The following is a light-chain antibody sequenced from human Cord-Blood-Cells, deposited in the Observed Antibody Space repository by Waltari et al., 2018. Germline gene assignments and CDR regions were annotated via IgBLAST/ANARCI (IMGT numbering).Light chain of an antibody. CDR2: AAS. J-gene: IGKJ2*01. V-gene: IGKV1-39*01. CDR3: QQSYSTHYT. Sequence: DIQMTQSPSSLSASVGDRVTITCRASQSISSYLNWYQQKPGKAPKLLIYAASSLQSGVPSRFSGSGSGTDFTLTISSLQPEDSATYYCQQSYSTHYTFGQGTKLEIK. CDR1: QSISSY.